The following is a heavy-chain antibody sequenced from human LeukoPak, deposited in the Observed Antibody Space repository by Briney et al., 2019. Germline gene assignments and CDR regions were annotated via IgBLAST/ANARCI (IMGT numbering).Heavy chain of an antibody. CDR1: GGSFRGYY. D-gene: IGHD6-19*01. CDR3: ARDSSWLVRYYFDY. J-gene: IGHJ4*02. CDR2: INHSGST. V-gene: IGHV4-34*01. Sequence: SETLSLTCAVYGGSFRGYYWSWIRQPPGKGLEGIGEINHSGSTNYNPSLKSRVTISVDTSKNQFSLKLSSVTAADTAVYYCARDSSWLVRYYFDYWGQGTLVTVSS.